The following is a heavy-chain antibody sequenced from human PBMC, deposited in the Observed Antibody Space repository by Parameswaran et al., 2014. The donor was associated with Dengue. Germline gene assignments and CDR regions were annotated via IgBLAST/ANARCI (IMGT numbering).Heavy chain of an antibody. D-gene: IGHD3-10*01. Sequence: PGASVKVSCKASGYTFTSYGISWVRQAPGQGLEWMGWISAYNGNTNYAQKLQGRVTMTTDTSTSTAYMELRSLRSDDTAVYYCARGRITMVRGNRYYYYMDVWGKGTTVTVSS. CDR3: ARGRITMVRGNRYYYYMDV. CDR1: GYTFTSYG. V-gene: IGHV1-18*01. CDR2: ISAYNGNT. J-gene: IGHJ6*03.